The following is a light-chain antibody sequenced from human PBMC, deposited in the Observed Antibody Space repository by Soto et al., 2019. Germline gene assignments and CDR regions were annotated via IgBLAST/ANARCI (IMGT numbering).Light chain of an antibody. Sequence: EIVLTQSPGTLSLSPGERATLSCRASQSVSSSSYLAWYQQNPGQAPRLLVYGASSMATAVLDSFSGSGSATDVSLTTSSLEHEEFAVSYCRQDRSSPSHTFGHGTKLEIK. J-gene: IGKJ2*01. V-gene: IGKV3-20*01. CDR2: GAS. CDR3: RQDRSSPSHT. CDR1: QSVSSSSY.